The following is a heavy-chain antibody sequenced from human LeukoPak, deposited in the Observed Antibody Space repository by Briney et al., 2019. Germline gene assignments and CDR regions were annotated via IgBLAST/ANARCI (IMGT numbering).Heavy chain of an antibody. V-gene: IGHV4-59*01. Sequence: SETLSLTCNVSGGSISGYHWSWIRQPPGKGLEWLGYIYYSGSSNYNPSLKSRVTISADTSKNQFSLKLSSVTAADTAVYYCARVLDLNWYFDLWGRGTLVTVSS. D-gene: IGHD3/OR15-3a*01. CDR3: ARVLDLNWYFDL. CDR2: IYYSGSS. J-gene: IGHJ2*01. CDR1: GGSISGYH.